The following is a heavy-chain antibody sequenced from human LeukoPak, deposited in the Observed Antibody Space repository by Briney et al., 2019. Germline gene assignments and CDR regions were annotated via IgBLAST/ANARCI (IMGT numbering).Heavy chain of an antibody. D-gene: IGHD3-22*01. V-gene: IGHV3-21*04. CDR1: GFTFSSYS. J-gene: IGHJ4*02. Sequence: GGSLRLSCAASGFTFSSYSMNWVRQAPGKGLEWVSSISSSSSYIYYADSVKGRFTISRDNSKNTLYLQMNSLRAEDTAEYYCAKTLYYYDSSGYSYWGQGTLVTVSS. CDR2: ISSSSSYI. CDR3: AKTLYYYDSSGYSY.